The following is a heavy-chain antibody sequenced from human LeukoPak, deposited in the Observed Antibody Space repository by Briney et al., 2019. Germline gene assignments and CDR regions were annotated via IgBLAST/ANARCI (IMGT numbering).Heavy chain of an antibody. Sequence: SETLSLTCAVSGGSISSGGYSWSWFRQPPGKGLEWIGYIYHSGSTYYNPSLKSRVTISVDRSKNQFSLKLSSVTAADTAVYYCARGKAAAGGYYYYGMDVWGQGTTVTVSS. V-gene: IGHV4-30-2*01. CDR1: GGSISSGGYS. J-gene: IGHJ6*02. CDR2: IYHSGST. CDR3: ARGKAAAGGYYYYGMDV. D-gene: IGHD6-13*01.